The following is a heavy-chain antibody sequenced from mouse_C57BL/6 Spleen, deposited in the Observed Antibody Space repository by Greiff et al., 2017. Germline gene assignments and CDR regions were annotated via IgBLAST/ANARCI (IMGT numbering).Heavy chain of an antibody. CDR3: ARMGGSSPWFAY. D-gene: IGHD1-1*01. CDR2: IDTSDSYT. V-gene: IGHV1-69*01. CDR1: GYTFTSYW. Sequence: VQLPQPGAELVMPGASVKLSCTASGYTFTSYWMHWVQQRPGQGLEWIAAIDTSDSYTNYNQKFKGKYTLSVDKSSSTAYMQISSLTSEDTAVYYCARMGGSSPWFAYWGQGTLVTVSA. J-gene: IGHJ3*01.